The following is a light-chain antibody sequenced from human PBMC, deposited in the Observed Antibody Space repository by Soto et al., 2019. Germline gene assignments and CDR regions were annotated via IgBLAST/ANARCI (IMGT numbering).Light chain of an antibody. Sequence: QSALTQPPSASGSPGQSVTISCTGTSSDVGGYNYVSWYQQHPGKAPKLMIYEVSKRPSGVPDRFSGSKSGNTASLTVSGGPAVDRADDYCSSYAGRNNLVVFGCGSKVTV. CDR2: EVS. V-gene: IGLV2-8*01. J-gene: IGLJ6*01. CDR1: SSDVGGYNY. CDR3: SSYAGRNNLVV.